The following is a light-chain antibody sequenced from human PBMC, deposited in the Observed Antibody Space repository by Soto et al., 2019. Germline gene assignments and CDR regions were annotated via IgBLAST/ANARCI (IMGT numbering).Light chain of an antibody. V-gene: IGLV1-40*01. CDR2: GNS. CDR1: SSNIGAGYD. CDR3: HCYDGIVSGWV. Sequence: QSVLTQPPSVSGAPGQRVTISCTGSSSNIGAGYDVHWYQQLPGTAPKLLIYGNSNRPSGVPDRFSGSTSGTSASLAITGLQDDDEDDYYCHCYDGIVSGWVFGIGTKLTFL. J-gene: IGLJ3*02.